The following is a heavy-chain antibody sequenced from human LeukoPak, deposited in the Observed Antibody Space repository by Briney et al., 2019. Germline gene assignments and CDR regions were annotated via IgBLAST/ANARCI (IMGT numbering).Heavy chain of an antibody. CDR2: IYYSGTT. D-gene: IGHD4-17*01. V-gene: IGHV4-59*01. J-gene: IGHJ4*02. Sequence: PSETLSLTCTVSGGSISRYYWSWIRQPPGKGLEWIGYIYYSGTTNYNPSHKSRVTISVDTSKNQFSLKLSSVTAADTAVYYCARYGDYGFKDWGQGTLVTASS. CDR3: ARYGDYGFKD. CDR1: GGSISRYY.